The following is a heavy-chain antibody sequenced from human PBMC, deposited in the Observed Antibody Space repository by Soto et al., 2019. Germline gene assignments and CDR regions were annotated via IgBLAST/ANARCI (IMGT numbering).Heavy chain of an antibody. J-gene: IGHJ6*02. D-gene: IGHD4-17*01. CDR3: AKDYGDYYYYGMDV. Sequence: HPGGSLRLSCAASGFTFSSYGMHWVRQAPGKGLEWVAVISYDGSNKYYADSVKGRFTISRDNSKNTLYLQMNSLRAEDTAVYYCAKDYGDYYYYGMDVWGQGTTVTVSS. CDR2: ISYDGSNK. CDR1: GFTFSSYG. V-gene: IGHV3-30*18.